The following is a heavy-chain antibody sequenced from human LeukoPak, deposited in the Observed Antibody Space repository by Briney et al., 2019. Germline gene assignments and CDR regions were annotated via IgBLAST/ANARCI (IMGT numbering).Heavy chain of an antibody. Sequence: SETLSLTCTVSGGSISSSYYYWGWIRQPPGKGLEWIGSMYYSGSTYYNPSLKSRVTISVDTSRNQFSLKLSSVNAADTALYYCARDGWLWFGELTYYMDVWGKGITVTVSS. CDR3: ARDGWLWFGELTYYMDV. D-gene: IGHD3-10*01. CDR2: MYYSGST. V-gene: IGHV4-39*07. J-gene: IGHJ6*03. CDR1: GGSISSSYYY.